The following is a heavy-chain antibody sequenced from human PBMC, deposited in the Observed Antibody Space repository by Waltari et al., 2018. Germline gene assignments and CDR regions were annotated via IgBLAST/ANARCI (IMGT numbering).Heavy chain of an antibody. Sequence: QVQLQESGPGLVKPSETLSLTCTVSGGSISSYYWSWIRQPPGKGLEWIGYIYYHVAPHHTPPPKGRVTRSVDTSKNQFSLRLSSVTAADTAVYYCARDGSADIAARRRRPYYYGMDVWGQGTTVTVSS. CDR1: GGSISSYY. J-gene: IGHJ6*02. V-gene: IGHV4-59*01. CDR2: IYYHVAP. CDR3: ARDGSADIAARRRRPYYYGMDV. D-gene: IGHD6-6*01.